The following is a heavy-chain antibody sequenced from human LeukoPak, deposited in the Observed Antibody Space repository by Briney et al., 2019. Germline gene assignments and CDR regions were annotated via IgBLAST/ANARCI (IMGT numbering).Heavy chain of an antibody. CDR3: ARGGIQVSGIDEFDY. CDR2: IGIRGDT. D-gene: IGHD6-19*01. CDR1: GFTFSSYA. Sequence: GRSLRLSCAASGFTFSSYAMHWVRQAPGKGLEWVSAIGIRGDTHYSGSVKGRFTISRENAESSLYLQMNSLRAEDTAVYYCARGGIQVSGIDEFDYWGQGTLVTVSS. J-gene: IGHJ4*02. V-gene: IGHV3-13*01.